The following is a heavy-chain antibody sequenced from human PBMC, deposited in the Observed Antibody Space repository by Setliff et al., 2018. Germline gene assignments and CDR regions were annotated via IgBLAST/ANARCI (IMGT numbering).Heavy chain of an antibody. Sequence: KPSETLSLTCTVSGYSISSGYIWGWIRQPPGKGLEWVGNIGHTGSINYNPSLKSRLTISRDTSKNQVSLKLNSVTATDTAVYYCARDLGHGGDSGYWGQGILVTVSS. V-gene: IGHV4-38-2*02. CDR1: GYSISSGYI. D-gene: IGHD2-21*02. CDR3: ARDLGHGGDSGY. CDR2: IGHTGSI. J-gene: IGHJ4*02.